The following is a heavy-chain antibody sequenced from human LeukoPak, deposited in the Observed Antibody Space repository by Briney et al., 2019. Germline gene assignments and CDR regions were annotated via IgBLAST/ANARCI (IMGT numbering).Heavy chain of an antibody. CDR3: ATTINVRTPGPILDVSPAYWLFDL. V-gene: IGHV1-2*02. D-gene: IGHD5-24*01. CDR2: INPNSGGT. Sequence: ASVKVSCKTSGYTFTGYYMHWVRQAPGQGLEWMGWINPNSGGTNYAQKFQGRVTMTRDPSINTAFLQLNNLRSDDTAFYYCATTINVRTPGPILDVSPAYWLFDLWGRGTLVTVSS. J-gene: IGHJ2*01. CDR1: GYTFTGYY.